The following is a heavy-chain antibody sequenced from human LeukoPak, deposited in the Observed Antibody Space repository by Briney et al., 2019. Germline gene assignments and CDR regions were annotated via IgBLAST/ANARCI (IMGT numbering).Heavy chain of an antibody. CDR1: GGSISSYY. V-gene: IGHV4-59*12. CDR2: IYYSGST. CDR3: ARELTYSGSHRNFDN. D-gene: IGHD1-26*01. Sequence: KSSETLSLTCTVSGGSISSYYWSWIRQSPGKGLEWIGYIYYSGSTNYNPSLKSRVTISVDTSNNQFSLSLSSVSAADTAVYFCARELTYSGSHRNFDNWGQGTLVTVSS. J-gene: IGHJ4*02.